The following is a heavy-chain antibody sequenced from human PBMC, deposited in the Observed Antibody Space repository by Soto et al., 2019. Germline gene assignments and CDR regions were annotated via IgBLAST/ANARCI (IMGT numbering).Heavy chain of an antibody. V-gene: IGHV5-51*01. CDR1: GYSFTNYC. J-gene: IGHJ3*02. D-gene: IGHD2-2*01. Sequence: PGESLKISCKGSGYSFTNYCIGWGRQVPGKGLEWMGIIYPGDSDTRYSPSFQGQVTISADKSFSIAYLQWSSLKASDTAMYYCARTSEALDAFDIWGQGTMVTVSS. CDR2: IYPGDSDT. CDR3: ARTSEALDAFDI.